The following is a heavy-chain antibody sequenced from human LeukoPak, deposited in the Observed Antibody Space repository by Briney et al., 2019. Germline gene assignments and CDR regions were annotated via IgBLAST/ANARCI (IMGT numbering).Heavy chain of an antibody. CDR1: GGSVSSNNW. Sequence: PSETLSLTCAVSGGSVSSNNWWSWVRQPPGKGLEWIGEIYHSGSTNYNPSLKSRVTISVDKSKNQFSLKLSSVTAADTAVYYCARIQHRDDSLTFDPWGQGTLVTVSS. CDR2: IYHSGST. D-gene: IGHD3-22*01. J-gene: IGHJ5*02. CDR3: ARIQHRDDSLTFDP. V-gene: IGHV4-4*02.